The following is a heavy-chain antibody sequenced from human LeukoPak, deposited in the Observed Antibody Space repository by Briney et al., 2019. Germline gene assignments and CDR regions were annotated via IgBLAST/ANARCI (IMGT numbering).Heavy chain of an antibody. D-gene: IGHD6-13*01. J-gene: IGHJ4*02. CDR1: GYTFTSYG. CDR3: ARTEVVHPIAAAGTADY. V-gene: IGHV1-18*01. CDR2: ISAYNGNT. Sequence: ASVTVSRKASGYTFTSYGISWVRQPPGQGLEWMGWISAYNGNTNYAHKLQGRVTMTTHTSTSTAYMELRSLRSDDTAVYHCARTEVVHPIAAAGTADYWGQGTLVTVSS.